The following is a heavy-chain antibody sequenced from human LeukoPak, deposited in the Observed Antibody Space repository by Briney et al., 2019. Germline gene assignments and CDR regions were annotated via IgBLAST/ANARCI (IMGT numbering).Heavy chain of an antibody. CDR3: AREKSYYDSSGYYLDY. V-gene: IGHV3-66*02. CDR1: GFTVSSNS. J-gene: IGHJ4*02. CDR2: IYSGGNT. D-gene: IGHD3-22*01. Sequence: TGGSLRLSCTVSGFTVSSNSMSWVRQAPGKGLEWVSFIYSGGNTHYSDSVKGRFTISRDNSKNTLYLQMNSLRAEDTAVYYCAREKSYYDSSGYYLDYWGQGTLVTVSS.